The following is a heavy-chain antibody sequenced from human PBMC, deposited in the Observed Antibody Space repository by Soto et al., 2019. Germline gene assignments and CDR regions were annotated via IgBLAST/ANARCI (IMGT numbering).Heavy chain of an antibody. V-gene: IGHV1-24*01. CDR1: GYTLTELS. CDR3: VRGDYGISGVDY. CDR2: FDPEDGET. J-gene: IGHJ4*02. Sequence: GASVKVSCKVSGYTLTELSMHWVRQAPGKGLEWMGGFDPEDGETIYAQKFQGRVTMTEDTSTDTAYMELNSLIAEDTAIYYCVRGDYGISGVDYWGQGTLVTVSS. D-gene: IGHD4-17*01.